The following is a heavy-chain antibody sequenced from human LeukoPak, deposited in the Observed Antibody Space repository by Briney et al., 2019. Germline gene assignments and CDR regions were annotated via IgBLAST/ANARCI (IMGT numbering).Heavy chain of an antibody. J-gene: IGHJ4*02. CDR3: ARHVDGSGSYYMHWY. CDR1: GGSISSSSYY. D-gene: IGHD3-10*01. CDR2: IYYSGST. Sequence: SETLSLTCTVSGGSISSSSYYWGWIRPPPGKGLEWIGSIYYSGSTYYNPSLKSRVTISVDTSKNQFSLKLSSVTAADTAVYYCARHVDGSGSYYMHWYWGQGTLVTVSS. V-gene: IGHV4-39*01.